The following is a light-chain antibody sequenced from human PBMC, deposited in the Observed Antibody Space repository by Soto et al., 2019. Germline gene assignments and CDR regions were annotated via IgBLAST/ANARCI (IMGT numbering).Light chain of an antibody. CDR3: QQFDSSSYT. V-gene: IGKV3-20*01. CDR1: QSVSNNY. Sequence: EIVLTQSPGTLSLSPGERATLSCRARQSVSNNYLAWYQQISGQAPRLLIYHASSRATGIPDRFSGSGSGTDVTITISRLEPEDSAVYYCQQFDSSSYTFGQGTTLEIK. CDR2: HAS. J-gene: IGKJ2*01.